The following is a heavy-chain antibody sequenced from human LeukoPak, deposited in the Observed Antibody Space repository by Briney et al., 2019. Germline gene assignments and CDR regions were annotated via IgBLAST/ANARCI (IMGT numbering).Heavy chain of an antibody. V-gene: IGHV4-39*07. J-gene: IGHJ4*02. CDR1: GGSISRSSSY. CDR2: IYYSGST. CDR3: ARESAYYFDY. Sequence: SETLSLTCTVSGGSISRSSSYWGWIRQPPGKGLEWIGSIYYSGSTYYNPSLKSQVTISVDTSKNQFSLKLSSVTAADTAVYYCARESAYYFDYWGQGTLVTVSS.